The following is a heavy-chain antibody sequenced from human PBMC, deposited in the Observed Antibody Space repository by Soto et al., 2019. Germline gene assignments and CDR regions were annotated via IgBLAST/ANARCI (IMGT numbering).Heavy chain of an antibody. J-gene: IGHJ5*02. D-gene: IGHD2-21*02. Sequence: SETLSLTCTVSGGSISSGGYYWSWIRQHPGKGLEWIGYIYYSGSTYYNPSLKSRVTISVDTSKNQFSLKLSSVTAADTAVYYCAVRATDPNWFDPWGQGTLVTVSS. V-gene: IGHV4-31*03. CDR3: AVRATDPNWFDP. CDR1: GGSISSGGYY. CDR2: IYYSGST.